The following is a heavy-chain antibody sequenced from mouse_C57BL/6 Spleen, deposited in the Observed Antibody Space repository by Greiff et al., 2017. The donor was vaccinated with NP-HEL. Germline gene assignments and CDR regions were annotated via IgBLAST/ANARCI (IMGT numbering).Heavy chain of an antibody. CDR2: ISSGSSTI. Sequence: DVKLVESGGGLVKPGGSLKLSCAASGFTFSDYGMHWVRQAPEKGLEWVAYISSGSSTIYYADTVKGRFTISRDNAKNTLFLQMTSLRSEDTAMYYCARSITTVVDYYAMDYWGQGTSVTVSS. D-gene: IGHD1-1*01. V-gene: IGHV5-17*01. CDR3: ARSITTVVDYYAMDY. J-gene: IGHJ4*01. CDR1: GFTFSDYG.